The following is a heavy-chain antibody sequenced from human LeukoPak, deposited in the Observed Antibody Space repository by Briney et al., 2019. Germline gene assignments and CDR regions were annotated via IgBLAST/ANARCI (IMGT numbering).Heavy chain of an antibody. V-gene: IGHV4-30-2*01. CDR1: GASISSGGYS. CDR3: ARAAVMVTYHFDY. CDR2: IYHSGST. Sequence: SETLSLTCAVSGASISSGGYSWSWIRQPPGKGLEWNGYIYHSGSTYSNPSLKSRVTISVDRSKNQFSLKLSSVTAADTAVYYCARAAVMVTYHFDYWGQGTLVTVSS. D-gene: IGHD5-18*01. J-gene: IGHJ4*02.